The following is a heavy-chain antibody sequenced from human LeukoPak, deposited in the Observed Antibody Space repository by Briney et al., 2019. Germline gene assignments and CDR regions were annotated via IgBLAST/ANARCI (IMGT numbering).Heavy chain of an antibody. J-gene: IGHJ5*02. D-gene: IGHD3-22*01. CDR1: GFTFSNNW. V-gene: IGHV3-7*01. CDR3: ARDGKGGYPANWFDP. Sequence: GGSLRLSCAASGFTFSNNWMTWVRQAPGKGLEWVASVKKDGSEKYYVDSVKGRFTISRDNAKNSLSLQMNSLRVEDTAVYYCARDGKGGYPANWFDPWGQGTLVTVSS. CDR2: VKKDGSEK.